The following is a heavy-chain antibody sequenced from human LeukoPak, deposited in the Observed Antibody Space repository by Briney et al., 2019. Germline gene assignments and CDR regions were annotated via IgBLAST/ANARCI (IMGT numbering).Heavy chain of an antibody. D-gene: IGHD2-15*01. V-gene: IGHV4-61*01. J-gene: IGHJ4*02. CDR2: IYYSGST. CDR3: ARSDCSGGSCYINFDY. CDR1: GVSISSISYYY. Sequence: PSETLSLTCIFSGVSISSISYYYWSWIRQPPGKGLEWIGYIYYSGSTNYNPSLKSRVTISIDTSKNQFSLKLISVTAADTAVYYCARSDCSGGSCYINFDYWGQGTLVTVSS.